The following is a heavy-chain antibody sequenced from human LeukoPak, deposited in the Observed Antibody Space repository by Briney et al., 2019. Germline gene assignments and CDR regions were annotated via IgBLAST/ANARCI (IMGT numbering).Heavy chain of an antibody. J-gene: IGHJ4*02. Sequence: GASVKVSCKVSGYTLTELSMHWVRQAPGKGLEWMGGFDPEDGETIYAQKFQGRVTITADKSTSTAYMELSSLRSEDTAVYYCARSPYSSGWYEWGQGTLVTVSS. D-gene: IGHD6-19*01. CDR3: ARSPYSSGWYE. CDR1: GYTLTELS. V-gene: IGHV1-24*01. CDR2: FDPEDGET.